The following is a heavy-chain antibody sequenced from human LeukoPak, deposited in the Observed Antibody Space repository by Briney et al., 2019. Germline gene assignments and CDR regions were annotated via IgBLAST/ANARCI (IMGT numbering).Heavy chain of an antibody. Sequence: SETLSLTCTVSGGSISSYYWSWIRQSPGKGLDWIGYIYYSGSTNYNPSLKSRVTISVDTSKNQFSLKLSSVTAADTAVYYCARVDYGDFSLDYWGQGTLVTVSS. D-gene: IGHD4-17*01. CDR1: GGSISSYY. CDR2: IYYSGST. J-gene: IGHJ4*02. CDR3: ARVDYGDFSLDY. V-gene: IGHV4-59*01.